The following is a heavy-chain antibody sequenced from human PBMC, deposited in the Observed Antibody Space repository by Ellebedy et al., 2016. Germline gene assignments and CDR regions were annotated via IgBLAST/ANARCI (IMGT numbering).Heavy chain of an antibody. V-gene: IGHV3-9*01. Sequence: GGSLRLSCAALGFNFDAFAMHWVRQAPGKGLEWVSSINWNSRNIAYLDSVRGRFTISRDNAKSSLHLEMNSLKSDDTAFYYCVKDMHYDILTGSFDSWGQGALVTVSS. CDR2: INWNSRNI. CDR1: GFNFDAFA. D-gene: IGHD3-9*01. CDR3: VKDMHYDILTGSFDS. J-gene: IGHJ4*02.